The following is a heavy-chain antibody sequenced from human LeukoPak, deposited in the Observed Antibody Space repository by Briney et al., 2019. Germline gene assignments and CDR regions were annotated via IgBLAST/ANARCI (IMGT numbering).Heavy chain of an antibody. D-gene: IGHD7-27*01. CDR2: ITSTSGTV. Sequence: GGSLRLSCAASGFTFDDHTMHWVRQAPGKGLEWVSGITSTSGTVDYADSVKGRFTISRDNAKNSLYLQMDSLRAEDTAFYYCATSNWGSPFNYWGQGTLVTVSS. CDR3: ATSNWGSPFNY. CDR1: GFTFDDHT. V-gene: IGHV3-9*01. J-gene: IGHJ4*02.